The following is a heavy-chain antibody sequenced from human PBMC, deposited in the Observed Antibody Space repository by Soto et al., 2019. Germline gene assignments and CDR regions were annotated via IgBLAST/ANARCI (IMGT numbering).Heavy chain of an antibody. Sequence: GESLKISCKASGYTFTNDWIGWVRQMPGKGLEWMGIIYPSDSDTRYNPSFQGQVTISVDKSISTAYLQWSSLKASDTAMYFCARTHIVATPRARFDPWGQGTLVTVYS. D-gene: IGHD5-12*01. CDR1: GYTFTNDW. CDR2: IYPSDSDT. V-gene: IGHV5-51*01. CDR3: ARTHIVATPRARFDP. J-gene: IGHJ5*02.